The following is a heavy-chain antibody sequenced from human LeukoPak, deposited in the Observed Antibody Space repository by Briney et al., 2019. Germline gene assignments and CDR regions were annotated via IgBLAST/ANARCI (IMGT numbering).Heavy chain of an antibody. Sequence: GSSVKVSCKASGGTFSSYAISWMRQAPGQGLEWMGGIIPIFGTANYAQKFQGRVTITTDESTSTAYMELSSLRSEDTAVYYCARLTRTAMVPYCFGYWGQGTLVTVSS. CDR3: ARLTRTAMVPYCFGY. J-gene: IGHJ4*02. D-gene: IGHD5-18*01. CDR2: IIPIFGTA. V-gene: IGHV1-69*05. CDR1: GGTFSSYA.